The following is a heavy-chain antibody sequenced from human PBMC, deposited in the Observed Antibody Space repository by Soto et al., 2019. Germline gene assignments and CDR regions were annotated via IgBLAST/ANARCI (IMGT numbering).Heavy chain of an antibody. V-gene: IGHV4-30-2*01. D-gene: IGHD3-22*01. CDR3: AGGGYYHDSSGYPNAFDI. CDR2: IYHSGRT. Sequence: QLQLQESGSGLVKPSQTLSLACAVSGGSISSGGYSWRWIRQPPGKGLEWIGYIYHSGRTYYNPSLKSRVTISVDRSKNQFSRNLSSVTAADTAVYYCAGGGYYHDSSGYPNAFDIWGQGTMVTVSS. CDR1: GGSISSGGYS. J-gene: IGHJ3*02.